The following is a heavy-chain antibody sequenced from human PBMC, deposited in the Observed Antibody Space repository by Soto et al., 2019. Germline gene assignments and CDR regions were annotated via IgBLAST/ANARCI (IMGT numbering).Heavy chain of an antibody. CDR2: ITSKSTTI. CDR1: GCTLTSYR. J-gene: IGHJ5*02. Sequence: PEGSLRRSCAASGCTLTSYRMNWVRQAPGQGLEWVSYITSKSTTIKYADSVKGRFTVSRDNAKNSLYLQLNSLRDEDTAVYYCAREMGACSDSSCYPGPYDSWGQGPLVTVS. CDR3: AREMGACSDSSCYPGPYDS. V-gene: IGHV3-48*02. D-gene: IGHD3-16*01.